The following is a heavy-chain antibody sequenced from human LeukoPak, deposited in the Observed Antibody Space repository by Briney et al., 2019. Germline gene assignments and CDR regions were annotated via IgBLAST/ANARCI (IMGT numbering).Heavy chain of an antibody. Sequence: GGSLRFYCAASGFTLSSYGMHWLRQAPGKGLVGLTFIRHSESNSYYAHFVKGRFTISRANSKNTVYLQMNSLRAEDTAVYFCAKSLNSVSYSWRQGTLVTVSS. CDR1: GFTLSSYG. J-gene: IGHJ4*02. V-gene: IGHV3-30*02. D-gene: IGHD1-26*01. CDR3: AKSLNSVSYS. CDR2: IRHSESNS.